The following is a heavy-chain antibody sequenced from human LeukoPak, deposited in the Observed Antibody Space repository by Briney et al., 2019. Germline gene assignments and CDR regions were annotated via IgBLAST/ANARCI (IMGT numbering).Heavy chain of an antibody. CDR2: IYYSGST. J-gene: IGHJ3*02. CDR1: GGSISSYY. CDR3: ARQSPPNYDYVWGTLSGGAFDI. Sequence: KSSETLSFTCTVSGGSISSYYWSWIRQPPGKGLEWIGYIYYSGSTNYNPSLKSRVTISVDTSKNQFSLKLSSVTAADTAVYYCARQSPPNYDYVWGTLSGGAFDIWGQGTMVTVSS. V-gene: IGHV4-59*08. D-gene: IGHD3-16*01.